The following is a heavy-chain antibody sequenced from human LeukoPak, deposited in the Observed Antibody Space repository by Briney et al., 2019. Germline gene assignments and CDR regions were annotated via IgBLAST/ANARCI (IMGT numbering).Heavy chain of an antibody. V-gene: IGHV3-53*01. Sequence: GGSLRLSCAASGFTVSTNYMSWIRQAPGKGLEWVSVLYRGGDTYYADSVKGRFTISRDNSKNALYLQMNSLRAEDTAVYYCARSGSEWFDHWGQGTLVTASS. D-gene: IGHD3-10*01. CDR1: GFTVSTNY. CDR2: LYRGGDT. J-gene: IGHJ5*02. CDR3: ARSGSEWFDH.